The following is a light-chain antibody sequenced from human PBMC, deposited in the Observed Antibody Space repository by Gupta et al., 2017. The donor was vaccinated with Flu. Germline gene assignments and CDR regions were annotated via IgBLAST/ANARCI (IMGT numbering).Light chain of an antibody. J-gene: IGLJ3*02. V-gene: IGLV2-11*01. Sequence: QSALTQPRSVSGYPGQSVTISCSGTSIDVGGYNYVSWYQHHPGKAPKLIIYDVSERPSGVPDRFSGSKSGNTASLTISGLQAEDEGDYYCCSNTGSYTLVFGGGTKLTVL. CDR3: CSNTGSYTLV. CDR2: DVS. CDR1: SIDVGGYNY.